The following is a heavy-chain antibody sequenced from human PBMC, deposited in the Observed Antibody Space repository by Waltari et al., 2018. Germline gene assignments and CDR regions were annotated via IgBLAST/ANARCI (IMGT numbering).Heavy chain of an antibody. J-gene: IGHJ6*02. CDR2: IIPILGIA. CDR3: ARAKLAEFYYYYGMDV. CDR1: GGTFSSYT. V-gene: IGHV1-69*02. Sequence: QVQLVQSGAEVKKPGSSVKVSCKASGGTFSSYTISWVRQAPGQGLEWMGRIIPILGIANYAQKFQGRFTITADKSTSTAYMELSSLRSEDTAVYYCARAKLAEFYYYYGMDVWGQGTTVTVSS. D-gene: IGHD6-6*01.